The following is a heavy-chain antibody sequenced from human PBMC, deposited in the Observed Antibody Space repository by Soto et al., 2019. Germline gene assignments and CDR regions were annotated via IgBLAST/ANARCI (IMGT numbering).Heavy chain of an antibody. J-gene: IGHJ4*02. Sequence: GGSLRLWCAAAGVNCGSYSMNWVRQAPGKGLEWVSSISSSSTYIYYADSLKGRFTISRDNAKNSLYLQMNSLRAEDTAVYYCARFPFGHWGQGTLVTVSS. CDR3: ARFPFGH. D-gene: IGHD3-16*01. CDR1: GVNCGSYS. CDR2: ISSSSTYI. V-gene: IGHV3-21*01.